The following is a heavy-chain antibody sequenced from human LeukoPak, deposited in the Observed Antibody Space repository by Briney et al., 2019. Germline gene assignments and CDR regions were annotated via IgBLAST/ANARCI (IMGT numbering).Heavy chain of an antibody. CDR1: GDSVSGYY. D-gene: IGHD4-17*01. CDR3: ARFDYGDSAGRAGPLNF. V-gene: IGHV4-59*02. Sequence: SETLSLTCSVSGDSVSGYYWSWIRQPPGKGLEWIGYRHYSGSFNYSPSLKSRAIISLDTSKNQFSLRLSSVTAADTAVYYCARFDYGDSAGRAGPLNFWGQGTLVTVSS. J-gene: IGHJ4*02. CDR2: RHYSGSF.